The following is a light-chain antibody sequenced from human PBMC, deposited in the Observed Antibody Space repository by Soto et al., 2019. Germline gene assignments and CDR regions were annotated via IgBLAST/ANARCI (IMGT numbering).Light chain of an antibody. Sequence: EIVMTQSPATLSVSPGERATLAFRAIQSVSSNLAWYQQTPGQAPRLLILGASTRASGIPAKFSGSGSGTEFTLSIGSLQSEDFAIYYCQQYDNWPPRWTFGQGTKVAIK. J-gene: IGKJ2*01. CDR2: GAS. CDR1: QSVSSN. V-gene: IGKV3-15*01. CDR3: QQYDNWPPRWT.